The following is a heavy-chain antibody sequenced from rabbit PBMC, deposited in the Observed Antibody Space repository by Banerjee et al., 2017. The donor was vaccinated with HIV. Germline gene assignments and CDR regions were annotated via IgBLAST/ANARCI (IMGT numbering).Heavy chain of an antibody. J-gene: IGHJ4*01. Sequence: QSLEESGGDLVKPGASLTLTCTASGFSVSSSYYMCWVRQAPGKGLEWIACIYGAGRGSTDYANWVNGRFTISSDNVQNTVDLQMNSLTAVDRATYFCARGAYGSSSGYWGLWGPGTLVTVS. D-gene: IGHD1-1*01. CDR3: ARGAYGSSSGYWGL. CDR2: IYGAGRGST. CDR1: GFSVSSSYY. V-gene: IGHV1S40*01.